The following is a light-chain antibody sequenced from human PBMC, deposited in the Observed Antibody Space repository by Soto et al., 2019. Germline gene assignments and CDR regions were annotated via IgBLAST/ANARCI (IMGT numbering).Light chain of an antibody. CDR3: QQSYSTPPA. CDR1: QSISSY. V-gene: IGKV1-39*01. CDR2: AGT. Sequence: DIQMTQSPSSLSASVGDRVTITCRASQSISSYLNWYQQKPGKAPKLMIYAGTSLQRGVPSRFSGSGSGTDYTLPISSLQPADFATYYCQQSYSTPPAFGQGTKVEIK. J-gene: IGKJ1*01.